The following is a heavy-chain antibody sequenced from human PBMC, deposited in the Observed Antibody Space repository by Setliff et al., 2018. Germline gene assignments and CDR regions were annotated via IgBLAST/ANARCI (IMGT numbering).Heavy chain of an antibody. D-gene: IGHD2-8*01. Sequence: PSETLSLTCTVSGGSISSGNYYWSWIRQPAGKGLEWIGHIQTSGTTNYNPSLKSRVTISVDTSKNQFSLKLSAVTAADTAVYFCAREDGPNYYYYYMDAWAKGTTVTVSS. CDR2: IQTSGTT. J-gene: IGHJ6*03. V-gene: IGHV4-61*09. CDR3: AREDGPNYYYYYMDA. CDR1: GGSISSGNYY.